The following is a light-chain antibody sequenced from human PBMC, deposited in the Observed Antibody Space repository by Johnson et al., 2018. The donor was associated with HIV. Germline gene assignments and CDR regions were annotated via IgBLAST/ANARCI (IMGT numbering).Light chain of an antibody. CDR2: DNN. J-gene: IGLJ1*01. V-gene: IGLV1-51*01. Sequence: QSVLTQPPSVSAAPGQKVTISCSGSSSNIGNNYVSWYQQLPGTAPKLLIYDNNKRPSGIPDRFSGSKSGPSATLGITGLQTGDEADYYCGTWDSSLSAVSGTGTKVTVL. CDR3: GTWDSSLSAV. CDR1: SSNIGNNY.